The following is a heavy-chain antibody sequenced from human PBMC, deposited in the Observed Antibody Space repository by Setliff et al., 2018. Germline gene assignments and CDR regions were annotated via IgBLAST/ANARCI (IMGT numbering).Heavy chain of an antibody. CDR3: ARISYFDFWRGYGVGAFDL. CDR1: GASVTNVNYY. Sequence: SETLSLTCSVYGASVTNVNYYWGWIRQPPGKGLEWIASVYYDGRTYYSPSFKSRLTMSVDKSRNQFSLKLTSVTAADTAVFYCARISYFDFWRGYGVGAFDLWGHGTMVTVSS. V-gene: IGHV4-39*01. J-gene: IGHJ3*01. CDR2: VYYDGRT. D-gene: IGHD3-3*01.